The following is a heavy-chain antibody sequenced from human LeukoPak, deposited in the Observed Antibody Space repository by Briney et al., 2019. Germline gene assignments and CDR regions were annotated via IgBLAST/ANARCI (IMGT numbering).Heavy chain of an antibody. CDR2: ISYDGSNK. J-gene: IGHJ4*02. Sequence: GGSLRLSCAASGFTFSSCAMHWVRQAPGKGLEWVAVISYDGSNKYYADSVKGRFTISRDNSKNTLYLQMNSLRAEDTAVYYCARGEDIVVVPAAIVSLGYFDYWGQGTLVTVSS. CDR3: ARGEDIVVVPAAIVSLGYFDY. V-gene: IGHV3-30-3*01. CDR1: GFTFSSCA. D-gene: IGHD2-2*02.